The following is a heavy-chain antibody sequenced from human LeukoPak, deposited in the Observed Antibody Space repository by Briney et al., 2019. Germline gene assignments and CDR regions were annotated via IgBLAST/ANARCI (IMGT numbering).Heavy chain of an antibody. CDR1: GFTVSSNY. CDR3: ARGRAAVAVWGDWFDP. CDR2: IYSGGST. D-gene: IGHD6-19*01. V-gene: IGHV3-66*01. Sequence: TGGSLRLSCAASGFTVSSNYMSWVRQAPGKGLEWVSVIYSGGSTYYADSVKGRFTISRDNSKNTLYLQMNSLRAEDTAVYYCARGRAAVAVWGDWFDPWGQGTLVTVPS. J-gene: IGHJ5*02.